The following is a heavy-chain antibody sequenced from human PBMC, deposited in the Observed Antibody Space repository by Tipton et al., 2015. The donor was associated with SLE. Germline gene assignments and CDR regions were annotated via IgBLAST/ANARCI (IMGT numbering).Heavy chain of an antibody. V-gene: IGHV4-61*02. D-gene: IGHD1-26*01. Sequence: TLSLTCTVSGGSIRSGSYYWNWIRQSAGKGLEWIGRIYSSGSTKNNPSLKSRVTISVDTSKNQFSLKLSSVTAADTAVYYCAREWEGYADLDVWGKGTTVTASS. CDR1: GGSIRSGSYY. CDR2: IYSSGST. CDR3: AREWEGYADLDV. J-gene: IGHJ6*04.